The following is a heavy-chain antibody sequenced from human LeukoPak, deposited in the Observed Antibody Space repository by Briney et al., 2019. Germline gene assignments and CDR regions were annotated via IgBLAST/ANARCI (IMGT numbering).Heavy chain of an antibody. J-gene: IGHJ4*02. CDR3: AGGGGLLLSSYFDY. Sequence: GGSLRLSCAASGFTVSSNYMSWVRQAPGKGLEGVTVIYSGGSKYYEDSEKGRFTISRYNSKNTLYLQMNSLRAEDTAVYYCAGGGGLLLSSYFDYWGQGTLVTVSS. CDR2: IYSGGSK. D-gene: IGHD2-15*01. V-gene: IGHV3-66*02. CDR1: GFTVSSNY.